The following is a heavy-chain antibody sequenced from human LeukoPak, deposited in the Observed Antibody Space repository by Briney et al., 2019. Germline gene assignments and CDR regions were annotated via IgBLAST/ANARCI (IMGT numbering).Heavy chain of an antibody. J-gene: IGHJ6*03. CDR3: ATIRGEVPASMPKESYYMDV. CDR1: GFTFSTYW. Sequence: GGSLRLSCAASGFTFSTYWMSWVRQAPGKGLEWVANIKEDESEKYYVDSVKGRFTISRDNAQNSLNLQMNSLRPEDTAMYYCATIRGEVPASMPKESYYMDVWGTGTTVTVSS. CDR2: IKEDESEK. D-gene: IGHD2-2*01. V-gene: IGHV3-7*01.